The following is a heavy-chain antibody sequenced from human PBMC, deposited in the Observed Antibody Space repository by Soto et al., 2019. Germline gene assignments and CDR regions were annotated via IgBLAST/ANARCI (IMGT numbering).Heavy chain of an antibody. CDR2: INAGNGNT. CDR1: GYTFTSYA. CDR3: AREGLTYYDFSNYYYYYMDV. D-gene: IGHD3-3*01. Sequence: QVQLVQSGAEVKKPGASVKVSCKASGYTFTSYAMHWVRQAPGQRLEWMGWINAGNGNTKYSQKFQGRVTITRDTSASTAYMELSSLRSEDTAVYYCAREGLTYYDFSNYYYYYMDVWGKGTTVTVS. J-gene: IGHJ6*03. V-gene: IGHV1-3*01.